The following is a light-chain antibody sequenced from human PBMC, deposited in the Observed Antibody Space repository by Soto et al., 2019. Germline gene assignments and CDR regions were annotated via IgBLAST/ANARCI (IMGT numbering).Light chain of an antibody. J-gene: IGKJ5*01. V-gene: IGKV3-11*01. Sequence: EIVLTQSPATLSLSPGERATLSCRASQSVSSYLAWYQQRPAQAPRLLIYDASNRATGIPARFSGSGSGTDFTLNISSLEPEDFAVYYCQQRSNWPPRITFGQGTRMEIK. CDR3: QQRSNWPPRIT. CDR1: QSVSSY. CDR2: DAS.